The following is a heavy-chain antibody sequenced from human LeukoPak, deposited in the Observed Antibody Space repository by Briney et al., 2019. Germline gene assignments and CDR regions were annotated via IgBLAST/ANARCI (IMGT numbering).Heavy chain of an antibody. CDR1: GFTFSSYS. Sequence: PGGSLRLSCAASGFTFSSYSMNWVRQPPGKGLVWVSQICTDETTIRSADSVKGRFTISRDNAKNTLYLQMSSLRVEDTAVYYCVRGVPVTPGIDYWGQGTLVTVSS. CDR3: VRGVPVTPGIDY. CDR2: ICTDETTI. J-gene: IGHJ4*02. D-gene: IGHD2-2*01. V-gene: IGHV3-74*01.